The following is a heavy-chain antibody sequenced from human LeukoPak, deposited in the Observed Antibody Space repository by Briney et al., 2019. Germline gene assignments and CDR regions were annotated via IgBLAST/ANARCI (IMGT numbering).Heavy chain of an antibody. CDR3: TVGPHHYFDS. CDR2: ISYSGST. D-gene: IGHD4-11*01. J-gene: IGHJ4*02. Sequence: SETLSLTCTVSGGSINSGGYYWSWIRQHPGKGLEWTGYISYSGSTYYNPSLKSRVTISLDTSKNQFSLRLSSVSAADTAVYFCTVGPHHYFDSWGQGTLVTVSS. CDR1: GGSINSGGYY. V-gene: IGHV4-31*03.